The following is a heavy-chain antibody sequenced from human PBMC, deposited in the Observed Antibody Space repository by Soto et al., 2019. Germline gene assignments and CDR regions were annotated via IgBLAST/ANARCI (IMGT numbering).Heavy chain of an antibody. CDR1: GNTLTGYF. J-gene: IGHJ6*02. Sequence: QLQLVQSGAEVKRPGASVRVSCKASGNTLTGYFLHWVRQARGQGLEWLGWLNSNSGGTKIAQKFQGRLAMTRDTSITTAYMELSRLTSDDTAVYYCARVSVPGIYGEDVWGQGTTVSVSS. V-gene: IGHV1-2*02. D-gene: IGHD2-2*01. CDR3: ARVSVPGIYGEDV. CDR2: LNSNSGGT.